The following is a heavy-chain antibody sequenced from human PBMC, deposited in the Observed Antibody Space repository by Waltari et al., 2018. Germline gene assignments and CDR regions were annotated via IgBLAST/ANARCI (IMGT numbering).Heavy chain of an antibody. J-gene: IGHJ5*02. D-gene: IGHD1-26*01. CDR1: GGSISGYY. V-gene: IGHV4-4*07. CDR2: VYTSGST. CDR3: AREIDRGPGRWFDP. Sequence: QVQLQESGPGLVKPSETLSLPCTVSGGSISGYYWNWIRQPAGKGLEWIGRVYTSGSTNYKPSLKSRVTMSVDTSKNQFSLKLSSVTAADTAVYFCAREIDRGPGRWFDPWGQGTLVTVSS.